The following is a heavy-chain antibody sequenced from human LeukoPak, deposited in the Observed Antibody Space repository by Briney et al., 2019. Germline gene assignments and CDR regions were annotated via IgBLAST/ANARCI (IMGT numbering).Heavy chain of an antibody. Sequence: SETLSLTCAVYGGSLSGYYWTWIRQTPGKGLEWIGEINYSGNTNYNRSLKSRVTISADTYKNQFSLRLSSVTAADTAVYYCARRGTAYCRGGNCYSDKYFDYWGPGTQVTVSS. CDR3: ARRGTAYCRGGNCYSDKYFDY. D-gene: IGHD2-15*01. V-gene: IGHV4-34*01. CDR1: GGSLSGYY. J-gene: IGHJ4*02. CDR2: INYSGNT.